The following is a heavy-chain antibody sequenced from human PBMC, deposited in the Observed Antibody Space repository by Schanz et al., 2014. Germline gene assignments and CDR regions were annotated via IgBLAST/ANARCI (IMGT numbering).Heavy chain of an antibody. CDR3: ARENSSGYSPAVTYYIDV. J-gene: IGHJ6*03. V-gene: IGHV3-30-3*01. CDR1: GFSFSTHW. CDR2: ISHDGHRD. Sequence: VQLVESGGGLVQPGGSVRLSCGASGFSFSTHWMAWVRQAPGKGLEWVAQISHDGHRDFYADSVKGRFTVSRDNNWKTLSLQMNSLRSDDTAIYHCARENSSGYSPAVTYYIDVWGKGTTVTVSS. D-gene: IGHD3-22*01.